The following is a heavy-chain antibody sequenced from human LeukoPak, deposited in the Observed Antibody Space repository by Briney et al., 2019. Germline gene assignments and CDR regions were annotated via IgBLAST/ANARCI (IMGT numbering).Heavy chain of an antibody. CDR3: ASEASQYYYDSSGYY. Sequence: SSETLSLTCAVYGGSFSGYYWSWIRQPPGKGLEWIGYIYYSGRTYYNPSLKSRVTISVDTSKNQFSLKLSSVTAADTAVYYCASEASQYYYDSSGYYWGQGTLVTVSS. CDR1: GGSFSGYY. CDR2: IYYSGRT. V-gene: IGHV4-59*06. J-gene: IGHJ4*02. D-gene: IGHD3-22*01.